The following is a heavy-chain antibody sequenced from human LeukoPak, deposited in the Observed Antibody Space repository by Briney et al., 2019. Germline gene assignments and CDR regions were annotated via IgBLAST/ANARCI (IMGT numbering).Heavy chain of an antibody. V-gene: IGHV1-18*01. D-gene: IGHD6-13*01. CDR2: ISAYSGNT. Sequence: AASVKVSCKASGYTFTSYGISWVRQAPGQGLEWMGWISAYSGNTNYAQKLQGRVTMTTDTSTSTAYMELRSLRSDDTAVYYCARDPETATYSSSWYYYYGMDVWGQGTTVTVSS. CDR3: ARDPETATYSSSWYYYYGMDV. CDR1: GYTFTSYG. J-gene: IGHJ6*02.